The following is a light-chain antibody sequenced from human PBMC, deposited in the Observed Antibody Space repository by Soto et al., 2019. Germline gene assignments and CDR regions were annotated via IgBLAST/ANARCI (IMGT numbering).Light chain of an antibody. CDR3: QQYNNWPLT. Sequence: EIAMTQSPATLSVSPGERATLSCRASQSVNSNLAWYQQKPGQAPRLLIYGASTRDTGIPARFSGSGSGTEFTVTISSLQSEDFAVYYCQQYNNWPLTFGEGTKVEIK. J-gene: IGKJ4*01. CDR2: GAS. CDR1: QSVNSN. V-gene: IGKV3-15*01.